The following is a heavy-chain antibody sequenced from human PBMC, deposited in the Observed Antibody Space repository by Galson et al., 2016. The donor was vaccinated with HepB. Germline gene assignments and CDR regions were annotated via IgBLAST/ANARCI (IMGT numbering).Heavy chain of an antibody. CDR2: IYHSGST. J-gene: IGHJ2*01. V-gene: IGHV4-4*02. Sequence: SETLSLTCAVSGGSMNSTNCWSWVRQTPGKGLEYIGEIYHSGSTSYNPSVKGRVTISLDTSKNQFSLKVNSVTAADTAVSFGCGGSDWPWHFDLWGRGTLVTVSS. CDR3: CGGSDWPWHFDL. D-gene: IGHD6-19*01. CDR1: GGSMNSTNC.